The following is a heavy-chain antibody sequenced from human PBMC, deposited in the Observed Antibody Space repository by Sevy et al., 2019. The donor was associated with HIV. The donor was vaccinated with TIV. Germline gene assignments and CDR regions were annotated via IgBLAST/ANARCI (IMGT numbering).Heavy chain of an antibody. J-gene: IGHJ4*02. V-gene: IGHV3-15*01. CDR1: GFTFSDAW. CDR3: TTEGAD. Sequence: GGSLRLSCAASGFTFSDAWLSWVRQAPGKGLEWVGRVRSKGDGVTTDYAAPVKGRFTIARDDSKNVLYVQMNSLKIEDTGVYYCTTEGADWGQGTRVTVSS. CDR2: VRSKGDGVTT.